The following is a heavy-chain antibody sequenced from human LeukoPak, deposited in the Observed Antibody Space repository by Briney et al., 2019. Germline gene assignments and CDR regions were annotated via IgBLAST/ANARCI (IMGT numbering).Heavy chain of an antibody. J-gene: IGHJ3*02. Sequence: SVKVSCKASGGTFSSYAIIWVRQAPGQGLEWMGRIIPILGIANYAQKFQGRVTITADKSTSTAYMELSSLRSEDTAVYYCARFRAQVVPAAIATAFDIWGQGTMVTVSS. CDR2: IIPILGIA. V-gene: IGHV1-69*04. CDR1: GGTFSSYA. D-gene: IGHD2-2*01. CDR3: ARFRAQVVPAAIATAFDI.